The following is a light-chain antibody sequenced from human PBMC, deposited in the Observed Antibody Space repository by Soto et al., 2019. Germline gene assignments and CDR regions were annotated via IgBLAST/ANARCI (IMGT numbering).Light chain of an antibody. J-gene: IGKJ4*01. V-gene: IGKV3-11*01. CDR3: QQRSNWPLT. CDR1: QSVSSY. CDR2: DAF. Sequence: EIVLTQSPATLSLSPGERATLPCRASQSVSSYLAWYQQKPGQAPRLLIYDAFNRPTGIPARFSGSGSGTDFTLTISSLESEDFAVYYCQQRSNWPLTFGGGTKWIS.